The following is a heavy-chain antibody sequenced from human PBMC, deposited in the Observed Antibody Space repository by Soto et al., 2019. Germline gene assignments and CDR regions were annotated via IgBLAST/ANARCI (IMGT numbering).Heavy chain of an antibody. CDR2: IYYSGST. J-gene: IGHJ4*02. Sequence: SETLSLTCTVSGGSISSGGYYWSWIRQHPGKGLEWIGYIYYSGSTYYNPSLKSRVTISVDTSKNQFSLKLSSVTAADTAVYYCARDLGYYDSSGPHLDYWGQGTLVTVSS. D-gene: IGHD3-22*01. CDR1: GGSISSGGYY. CDR3: ARDLGYYDSSGPHLDY. V-gene: IGHV4-31*03.